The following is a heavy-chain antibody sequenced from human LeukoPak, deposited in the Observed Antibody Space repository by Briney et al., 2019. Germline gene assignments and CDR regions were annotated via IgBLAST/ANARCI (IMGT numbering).Heavy chain of an antibody. CDR3: ARDCKYGWFDP. CDR2: TYYTEST. CDR1: GDSISSFC. Sequence: SETLSLTCSVSGDSISSFCWSWIRQPPGKGLEWIGYTYYTESTNYNPSLKSRVTISVDTSKNQFSLYLSSVTAADTAVYYCARDCKYGWFDPWGQGTLVTVSS. V-gene: IGHV4-59*01. D-gene: IGHD2/OR15-2a*01. J-gene: IGHJ5*02.